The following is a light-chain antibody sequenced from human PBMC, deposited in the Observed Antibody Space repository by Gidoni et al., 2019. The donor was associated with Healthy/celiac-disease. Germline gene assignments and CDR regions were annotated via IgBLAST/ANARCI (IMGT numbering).Light chain of an antibody. CDR3: QQYGSF. CDR2: GAS. J-gene: IGKJ1*01. CDR1: QSVSSSY. V-gene: IGKV3-20*01. Sequence: EIVLTQSPGTLSLSPGERATLSCRASQSVSSSYLAWYQQKPGQAPRLLIYGASSRATGIPDRFSGSGSGTDFTLTSSRLEPEDFAVYYCQQYGSFFXXXTKVEIK.